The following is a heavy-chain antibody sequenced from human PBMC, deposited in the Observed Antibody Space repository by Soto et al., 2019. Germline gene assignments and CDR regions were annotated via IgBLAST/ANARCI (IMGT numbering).Heavy chain of an antibody. J-gene: IGHJ6*02. CDR2: ISDSGATK. CDR1: GFTFSNCG. V-gene: IGHV3-48*02. CDR3: ARCSRNSCYSYGVDA. D-gene: IGHD2-15*01. Sequence: GGSLRLSCADSGFTFSNCGMNWVRQTPGKGLEWVSYISDSGATKHYADSVKGRFTISRDNGKDSLYLQMNSLRDEDTAVYFCARCSRNSCYSYGVDAWGQGATVTVSS.